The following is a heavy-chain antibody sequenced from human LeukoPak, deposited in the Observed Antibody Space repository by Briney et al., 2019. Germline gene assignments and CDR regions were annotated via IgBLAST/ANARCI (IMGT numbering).Heavy chain of an antibody. CDR1: GFTLKTYW. Sequence: GGSLRLSCAASGFTLKTYWVHWVRQAPGKGLSWVSLINSDGSSTSYADSVKGRFTISRDNAKNSLYLQMNSLRAEDTAVYYCATTAPYDYVWGSSHYWGQGTLVTVSS. V-gene: IGHV3-74*01. D-gene: IGHD3-16*01. CDR3: ATTAPYDYVWGSSHY. CDR2: INSDGSST. J-gene: IGHJ4*02.